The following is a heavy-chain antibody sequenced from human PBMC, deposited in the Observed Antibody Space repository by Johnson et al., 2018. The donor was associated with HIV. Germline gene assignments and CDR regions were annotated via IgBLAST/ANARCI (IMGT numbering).Heavy chain of an antibody. J-gene: IGHJ3*02. CDR1: GFTLRNYW. Sequence: VQLVESGGGLVQPGGSLRLSCAASGFTLRNYWVNWVRQLPGKGLEWVSVIYSGGSTFYADSVKGRFTISRYNSGNTLYLQMDSLRVEDTAVYYCASTRLGAFDIWGQGTMVTVSS. CDR2: IYSGGST. D-gene: IGHD6-6*01. V-gene: IGHV3-66*01. CDR3: ASTRLGAFDI.